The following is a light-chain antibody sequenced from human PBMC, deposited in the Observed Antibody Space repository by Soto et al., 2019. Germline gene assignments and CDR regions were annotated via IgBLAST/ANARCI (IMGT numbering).Light chain of an antibody. CDR2: AAS. Sequence: IQMTQSPSSLSASVGDRVTITCRASQAIRDDLAWYQQKPGKAPNLLIYAASNLQSGVPSRFSGSGSGTDFTLTISSLQPEDFATYYCLQDYSYPRTFGQGTKVDI. CDR3: LQDYSYPRT. V-gene: IGKV1-6*01. CDR1: QAIRDD. J-gene: IGKJ1*01.